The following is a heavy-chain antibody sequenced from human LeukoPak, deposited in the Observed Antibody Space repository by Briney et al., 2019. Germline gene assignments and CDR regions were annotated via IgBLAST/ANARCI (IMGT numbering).Heavy chain of an antibody. CDR3: ARVNQGEWFDP. J-gene: IGHJ5*02. D-gene: IGHD3-10*01. CDR1: GYTFTAYY. Sequence: ASVKVSCKASGYTFTAYYIHWVRQAPGQGLEWMGWINPNSGDTYYLQKFRGRVTMTRASSISTAYMEVTSLTSDDTAMYYCARVNQGEWFDPWGQGTLVTVSS. CDR2: INPNSGDT. V-gene: IGHV1-2*02.